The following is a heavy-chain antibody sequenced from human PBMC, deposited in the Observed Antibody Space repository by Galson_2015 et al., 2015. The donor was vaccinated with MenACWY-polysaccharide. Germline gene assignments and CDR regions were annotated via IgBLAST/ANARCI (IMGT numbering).Heavy chain of an antibody. CDR1: GLTFSNWW. Sequence: SLRLSCAASGLTFSNWWMTWVRQSPGKGLEWVASIKKDGSGKYYVDSVKGRFTISRDNAKDSLYLQMNSLRAEDTAVYFCARGHLGLGVWGQGTTVTVSS. CDR2: IKKDGSGK. J-gene: IGHJ6*02. CDR3: ARGHLGLGV. V-gene: IGHV3-7*01.